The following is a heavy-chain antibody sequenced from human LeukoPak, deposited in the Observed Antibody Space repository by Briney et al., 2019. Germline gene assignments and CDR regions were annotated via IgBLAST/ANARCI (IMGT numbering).Heavy chain of an antibody. D-gene: IGHD3-10*01. Sequence: GGSLRLSCAASGLTFSSYAMSWARQAPGKRLEWGLAITNSGGSTYYADSVKGRFTISRDNSKSTLYLQMNSLTAEDTAVYYCAKRYYYGSSSFDYWGQGTLVTVSS. CDR1: GLTFSSYA. V-gene: IGHV3-23*01. CDR3: AKRYYYGSSSFDY. J-gene: IGHJ4*02. CDR2: ITNSGGST.